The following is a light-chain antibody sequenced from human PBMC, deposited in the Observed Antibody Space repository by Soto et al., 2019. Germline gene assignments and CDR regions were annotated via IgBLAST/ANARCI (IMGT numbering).Light chain of an antibody. J-gene: IGLJ3*02. CDR1: SSNIGSDT. CDR3: ASWDASLNGWV. Sequence: QSVLTQPPSASGTPGQRVTSSCSGSSSNIGSDTVNWYQQLPGTAPKLLIHRSNQRPSGVPGRFSGSKSGTSASLAIRGLQPEDEADYHCASWDASLNGWVFGGGTKLTVL. CDR2: RSN. V-gene: IGLV1-44*01.